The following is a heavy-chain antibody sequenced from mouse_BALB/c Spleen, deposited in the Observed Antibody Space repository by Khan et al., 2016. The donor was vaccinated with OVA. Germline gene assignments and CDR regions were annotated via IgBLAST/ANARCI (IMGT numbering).Heavy chain of an antibody. J-gene: IGHJ4*01. D-gene: IGHD2-14*01. V-gene: IGHV2-6-4*01. CDR2: IWTGGGT. Sequence: QVQLKESGPGLVAPSQSLSITCTVSGFSLSRYYIHWVRQPPGKGLEWLGMIWTGGGTDYNSTLKSRLSISKDNSKSQVFLKMNSLQTDDSAIYYCARAYYRYDGYYAMDYWGQGTSDTVSS. CDR1: GFSLSRYY. CDR3: ARAYYRYDGYYAMDY.